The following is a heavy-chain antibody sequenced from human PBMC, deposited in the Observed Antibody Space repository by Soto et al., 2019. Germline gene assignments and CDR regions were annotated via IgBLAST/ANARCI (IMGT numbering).Heavy chain of an antibody. D-gene: IGHD3-9*01. CDR1: GGSISRSSYY. V-gene: IGHV4-39*01. J-gene: IGHJ4*02. CDR2: IYYSGST. Sequence: TLSLTCTVSGGSISRSSYYWGWIRQPTGKGLEWIGSIYYSGSTYYNPSLKSRVTISVDTSKNQFSLKLSSVTAADTAVYYCARYILTGYYNDYFDYWGQGTLVTVSS. CDR3: ARYILTGYYNDYFDY.